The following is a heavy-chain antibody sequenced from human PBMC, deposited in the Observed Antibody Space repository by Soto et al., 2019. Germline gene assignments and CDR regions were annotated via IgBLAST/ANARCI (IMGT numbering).Heavy chain of an antibody. CDR2: IHYSGSI. J-gene: IGHJ6*02. V-gene: IGHV4-30-4*01. CDR1: GGSISTDHYH. D-gene: IGHD2-21*02. CDR3: AREDDGGDRDYYGLDV. Sequence: QVQLQESGPGLVRPSQTLSLTCTVSGGSISTDHYHWTWIRLAPGKGLEWIGYIHYSGSIQFNPSLQSRVSMSVDTSKNLFSLRLSSVTAADTAVYFCAREDDGGDRDYYGLDVWGQGTTVTVSS.